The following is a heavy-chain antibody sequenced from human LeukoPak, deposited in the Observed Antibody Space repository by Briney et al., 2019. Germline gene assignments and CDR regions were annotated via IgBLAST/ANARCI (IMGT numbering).Heavy chain of an antibody. Sequence: GGSLRLFCAASGFTFSSYSMNWVRQAPGKGLEWVSSISSSSSYIYYADSVKGRFTISRDNAKNSLYLQMNSLRAEDTAVYYCARARPGIAVAGGDYWGQGTLVTVSS. CDR3: ARARPGIAVAGGDY. J-gene: IGHJ4*02. D-gene: IGHD6-19*01. CDR2: ISSSSSYI. V-gene: IGHV3-21*01. CDR1: GFTFSSYS.